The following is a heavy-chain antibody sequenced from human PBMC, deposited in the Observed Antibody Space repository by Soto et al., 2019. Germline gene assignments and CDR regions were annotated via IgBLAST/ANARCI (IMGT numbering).Heavy chain of an antibody. D-gene: IGHD3-22*01. CDR2: ISSSSSYI. CDR1: GFTFSSYS. CDR3: ARDHVVTMIVVVASRGAFDI. V-gene: IGHV3-21*01. Sequence: GGSLRLSCAASGFTFSSYSMNWVRQAPGKGLEWVSSISSSSSYIYYADSVKGRFTFSRDNAKNSLYLQMNSLRAEDTAVYYCARDHVVTMIVVVASRGAFDIWGQGTMVTVSS. J-gene: IGHJ3*02.